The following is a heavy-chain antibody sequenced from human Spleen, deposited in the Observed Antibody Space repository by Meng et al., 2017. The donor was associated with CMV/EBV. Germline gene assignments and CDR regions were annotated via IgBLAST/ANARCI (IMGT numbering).Heavy chain of an antibody. CDR3: ARDQGCSGGSCYLYGNYYYYGMDV. CDR2: ISYDGSNK. J-gene: IGHJ6*02. Sequence: GGSLRLSCAASGFTFSSYAMHWVRQAPGKGLEWVAVISYDGSNKYYADSVKGRFTISRDNSKNTLYLQMNSLRAEDTAVYYCARDQGCSGGSCYLYGNYYYYGMDVWGQGTTVTVSS. D-gene: IGHD2-15*01. CDR1: GFTFSSYA. V-gene: IGHV3-30*04.